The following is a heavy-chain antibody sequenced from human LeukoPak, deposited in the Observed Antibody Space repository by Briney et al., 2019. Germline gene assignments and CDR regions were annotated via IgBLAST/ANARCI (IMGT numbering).Heavy chain of an antibody. CDR1: GGSISSSSYY. J-gene: IGHJ5*02. Sequence: PSETLSLTCTVSGGSISSSSYYWGWIRQPPGKGLEWIGSIYYSGSTYYNPSLKSRVTISVDTSKNQFSLKLSSVTAADTAVYYCARGEEGIVVVPAAIPQNWFDPWGQGTLVTVSS. D-gene: IGHD2-2*02. CDR3: ARGEEGIVVVPAAIPQNWFDP. V-gene: IGHV4-39*01. CDR2: IYYSGST.